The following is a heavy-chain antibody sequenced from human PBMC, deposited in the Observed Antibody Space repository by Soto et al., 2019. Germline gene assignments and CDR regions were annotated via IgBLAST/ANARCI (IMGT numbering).Heavy chain of an antibody. J-gene: IGHJ4*02. D-gene: IGHD2-2*01. V-gene: IGHV4-39*01. CDR3: ARSFRRGWVPG. CDR2: IYYSGRT. CDR1: GGSISSSSYY. Sequence: QRQLQESGPGLVKPSETLSLTCTVSGGSISSSSYYWGWIRQPPGKGLEWIGSIYYSGRTYYNPSLNSRVTISVDTSKNQFSLKLSSVTAADTAVYYCARSFRRGWVPGWGQGTLLTVSS.